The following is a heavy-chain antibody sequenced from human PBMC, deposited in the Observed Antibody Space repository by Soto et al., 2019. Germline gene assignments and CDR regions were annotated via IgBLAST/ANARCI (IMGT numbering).Heavy chain of an antibody. Sequence: GSLRLSCAASGFSFSSFAMTWVRQPPGKGLEWVSTLSGSGGSTYYADSVKGRFTISRDSSKNTLHLQMNSLRAEDTAIYYCANVRPTRSSDYWGQGALGTVSS. V-gene: IGHV3-23*01. J-gene: IGHJ4*02. CDR2: LSGSGGST. CDR1: GFSFSSFA. D-gene: IGHD2-15*01. CDR3: ANVRPTRSSDY.